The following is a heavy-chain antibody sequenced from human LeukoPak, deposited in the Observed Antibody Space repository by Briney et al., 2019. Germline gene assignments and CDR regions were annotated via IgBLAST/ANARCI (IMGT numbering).Heavy chain of an antibody. Sequence: SETLSLTCTVSGGSISSYYWSWIRQPPGKGLEWIGYIYYSGRTNYNPSLKSRVTISVDTSKNQFSLELSSVTAADTAVYYCARRGSRSWHFDYWGQGTLVTVSS. CDR1: GGSISSYY. CDR3: ARRGSRSWHFDY. J-gene: IGHJ4*02. V-gene: IGHV4-59*08. D-gene: IGHD6-13*01. CDR2: IYYSGRT.